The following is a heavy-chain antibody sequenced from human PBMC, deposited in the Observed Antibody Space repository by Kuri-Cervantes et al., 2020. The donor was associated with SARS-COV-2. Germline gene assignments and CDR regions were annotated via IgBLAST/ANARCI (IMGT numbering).Heavy chain of an antibody. V-gene: IGHV3-7*04. J-gene: IGHJ3*02. CDR2: INADGGEI. CDR3: AWGRGWTFDI. D-gene: IGHD3-3*01. Sequence: GGSLRLSCAASGFTLTYHCMDWVRQAPGKGLEWVAAINADGGEIVYVDSAKGRFTISRDNAKNSVFLQMNRVRIEDTSLYFCAWGRGWTFDIWGRGTMVTVSS. CDR1: GFTLTYHC.